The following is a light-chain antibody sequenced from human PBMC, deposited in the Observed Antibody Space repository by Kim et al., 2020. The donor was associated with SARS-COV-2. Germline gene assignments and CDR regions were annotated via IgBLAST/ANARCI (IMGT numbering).Light chain of an antibody. V-gene: IGLV3-21*01. CDR2: IDS. CDR1: NIGTKS. J-gene: IGLJ3*02. CDR3: PVWDSASDQWV. Sequence: SYELTQPPSLSVAPGKTATITCGGNNIGTKSVHWYQQKPGQAPILVIFIDSDRPSVIPERFSGSNSGNTAALTISRVAAGDEADYLCPVWDSASDQWVFG.